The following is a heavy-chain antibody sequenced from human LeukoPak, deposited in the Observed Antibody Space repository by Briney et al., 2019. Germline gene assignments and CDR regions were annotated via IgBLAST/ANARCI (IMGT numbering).Heavy chain of an antibody. J-gene: IGHJ6*03. CDR1: GYTFTSYD. D-gene: IGHD3-9*01. Sequence: ASVKVSCKASGYTFTSYDINWVRQATGQGLEWMGWMNPNSGNTGYAKKFQGRVTMTRNTSISTAYMELSSLRSEDTAVYYCARPHGADMGYYYYYYMDVWGKGTTVTVSS. V-gene: IGHV1-8*01. CDR2: MNPNSGNT. CDR3: ARPHGADMGYYYYYYMDV.